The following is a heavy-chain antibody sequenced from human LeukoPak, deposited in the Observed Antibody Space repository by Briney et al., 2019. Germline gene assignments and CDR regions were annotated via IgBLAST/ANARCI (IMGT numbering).Heavy chain of an antibody. D-gene: IGHD1-26*01. J-gene: IGHJ4*02. CDR3: AKDRIVGTTAVGYIDY. V-gene: IGHV3-7*01. Sequence: GGSLRLSCAASGFTFSSYWMSWVRQAPGKGLEWVANIKQGGSEKYYVDSVKGRFTISRDNAKNSLYLQMNSLRAEDTAMYYCAKDRIVGTTAVGYIDYWGQGTLVTVSS. CDR1: GFTFSSYW. CDR2: IKQGGSEK.